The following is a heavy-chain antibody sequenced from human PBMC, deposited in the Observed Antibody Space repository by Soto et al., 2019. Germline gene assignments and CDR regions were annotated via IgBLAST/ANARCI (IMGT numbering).Heavy chain of an antibody. CDR3: ARDLNTFDVFSI. Sequence: SETLSLTCSVSGGSISSGIYYWNWIRQHPEKGLEWIGHISHSGTTHYNPSLRTRVAMSLDTSKNQFSLTLSSVTAADTAIYYCARDLNTFDVFSIWGRGTLVTVSS. D-gene: IGHD2-2*02. CDR1: GGSISSGIYY. J-gene: IGHJ3*02. CDR2: ISHSGTT. V-gene: IGHV4-31*03.